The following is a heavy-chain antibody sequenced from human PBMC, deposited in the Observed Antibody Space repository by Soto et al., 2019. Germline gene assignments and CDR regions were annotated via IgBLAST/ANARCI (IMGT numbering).Heavy chain of an antibody. Sequence: EVQLVESGGGVVQPGRSLILSCAASGFTFDDYAMHWVRQAPGKGLEWVSGISWNSGSIGYAASGKGRFTISRDNAKNSLYLQMNSLRAEDTALYYCAKVASLGYSYCSFDYWGQGALVTVSS. CDR2: ISWNSGSI. D-gene: IGHD5-18*01. V-gene: IGHV3-9*01. J-gene: IGHJ4*02. CDR3: AKVASLGYSYCSFDY. CDR1: GFTFDDYA.